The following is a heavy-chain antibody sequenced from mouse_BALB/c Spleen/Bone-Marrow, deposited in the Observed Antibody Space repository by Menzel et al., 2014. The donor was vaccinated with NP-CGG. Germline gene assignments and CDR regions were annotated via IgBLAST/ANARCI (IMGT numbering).Heavy chain of an antibody. CDR2: LNPGSGGS. D-gene: IGHD1-1*01. CDR3: ARSTTVKDYFDY. V-gene: IGHV1-54*01. J-gene: IGHJ2*01. CDR1: GYAFTNYL. Sequence: QVQLQQSGAELVRPGTSVKVSCKASGYAFTNYLIEWLKQRPGQGLEWIGVLNPGSGGSHYNEKFKGKATLTADKSSSTAYMQLSSLTSDGSAVHFCARSTTVKDYFDYWGQGTTLTVSS.